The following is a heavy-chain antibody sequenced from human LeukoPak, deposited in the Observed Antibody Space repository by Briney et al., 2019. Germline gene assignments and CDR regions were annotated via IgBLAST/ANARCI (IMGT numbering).Heavy chain of an antibody. CDR2: ISGSGGST. Sequence: GGSLRLSCATSGFTFNNYAMSWVRQAPGKGLEWVSSISGSGGSTYYADSVQGRFTISRDNSRTTLFLQVDSLRAEDTAVYYCAKAGSNWGYFDYWGQGTLVTVSS. CDR1: GFTFNNYA. CDR3: AKAGSNWGYFDY. J-gene: IGHJ4*02. D-gene: IGHD7-27*01. V-gene: IGHV3-23*01.